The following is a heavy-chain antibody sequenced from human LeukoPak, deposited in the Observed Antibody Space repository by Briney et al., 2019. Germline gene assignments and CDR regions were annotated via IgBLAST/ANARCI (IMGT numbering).Heavy chain of an antibody. Sequence: GASVKVSCKASGYTFTSYYMHWVRQAPGRGLEWMGGIIPIFGTANYAQKFQGRVTITADESTSTAYMELSSLRSEDTAVYYCARAGIVVVPAAIEPLPEYYYYYYGMDVWGQGTTVTVSS. D-gene: IGHD2-2*01. CDR1: GYTFTSYY. V-gene: IGHV1-69*13. CDR3: ARAGIVVVPAAIEPLPEYYYYYYGMDV. CDR2: IIPIFGTA. J-gene: IGHJ6*02.